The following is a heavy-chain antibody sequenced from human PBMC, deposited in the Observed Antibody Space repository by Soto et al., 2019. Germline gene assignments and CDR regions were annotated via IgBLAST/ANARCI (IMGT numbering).Heavy chain of an antibody. D-gene: IGHD6-6*01. Sequence: ASVKVSFKASGFTFTNYGISWVRQAPGQGLEWMGWISAYKGNTNYAQKFQGRVTMTTDTSTSTAYLELRSLRSDDMAVYFCASRSGQLPYYFDYWGQGTQVTVSS. J-gene: IGHJ4*02. CDR2: ISAYKGNT. CDR1: GFTFTNYG. V-gene: IGHV1-18*03. CDR3: ASRSGQLPYYFDY.